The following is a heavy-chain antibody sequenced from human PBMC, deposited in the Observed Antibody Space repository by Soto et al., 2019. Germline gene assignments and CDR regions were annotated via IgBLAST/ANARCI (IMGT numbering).Heavy chain of an antibody. J-gene: IGHJ4*02. CDR3: AHYFYSSGYFDY. V-gene: IGHV3-23*01. CDR1: GFTFSSYA. D-gene: IGHD6-25*01. Sequence: EVQLLESGGGLVQPGGSLRLSCAASGFTFSSYAMSWVRQAPGKGLEWVSAISGSGGSTYYADSVKGRFTISRDNSKNTLDLQRNSLRAEDTAVYYCAHYFYSSGYFDYWGQGTLVTVSS. CDR2: ISGSGGST.